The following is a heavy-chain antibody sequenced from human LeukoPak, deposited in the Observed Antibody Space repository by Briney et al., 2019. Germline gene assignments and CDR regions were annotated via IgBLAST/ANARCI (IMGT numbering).Heavy chain of an antibody. CDR3: ARIAARLTYYFDY. CDR1: GGSISSSSYY. D-gene: IGHD6-6*01. J-gene: IGHJ4*02. CDR2: IYYSGST. Sequence: PSETLSLTCTVSGGSISSSSYYWGWIRQPPGKGLEWIVSIYYSGSTYYNPSLKSRVTISVDTSKNQFSLKLSSVTAADTAVYYCARIAARLTYYFDYWGQGTLVTVSS. V-gene: IGHV4-39*07.